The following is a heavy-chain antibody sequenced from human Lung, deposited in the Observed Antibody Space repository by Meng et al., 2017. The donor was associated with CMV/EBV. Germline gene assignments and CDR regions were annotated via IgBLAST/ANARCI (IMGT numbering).Heavy chain of an antibody. V-gene: IGHV4-38-2*02. CDR3: ARARFDY. CDR2: IYHSGST. CDR1: GYSISSGYY. J-gene: IGHJ4*01. Sequence: SETLSLTCTVSGYSISSGYYWGWLRQPPGKGLEWIGSIYHSGSTYYNPSLKGRVTISVDTSKNKFSLQLSSVTAADTAVYYCARARFDYWGQGTLVTVSS.